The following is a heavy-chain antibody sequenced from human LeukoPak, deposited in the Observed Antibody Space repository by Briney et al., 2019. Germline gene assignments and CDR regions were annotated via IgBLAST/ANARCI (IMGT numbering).Heavy chain of an antibody. CDR2: ISGSGDST. D-gene: IGHD6-13*01. Sequence: GGSLRLSCAASGFTFSSYTMIWVRQAPGKGLEWVSAISGSGDSTSYADSVKGRFTISRDTSKNTLYLQMNSLRAEDTAVYYCAKGHSSTWYGTDVWGEGTTVTVSS. CDR1: GFTFSSYT. CDR3: AKGHSSTWYGTDV. J-gene: IGHJ6*04. V-gene: IGHV3-23*01.